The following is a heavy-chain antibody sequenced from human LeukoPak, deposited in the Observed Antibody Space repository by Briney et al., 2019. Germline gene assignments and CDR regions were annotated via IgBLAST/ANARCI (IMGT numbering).Heavy chain of an antibody. CDR1: GFTFSTYW. CDR2: INEDENEK. V-gene: IGHV3-7*01. J-gene: IGHJ2*01. Sequence: GGSLRLSCAASGFTFSTYWMHWVRQAPGKGLEWVATINEDENEKIYLDSVKGRFTISRDNAKNSLYLQMNSLRVDDTAVYYGAGGVGWHFALWGRGTLVTVSS. D-gene: IGHD3-10*01. CDR3: AGGVGWHFAL.